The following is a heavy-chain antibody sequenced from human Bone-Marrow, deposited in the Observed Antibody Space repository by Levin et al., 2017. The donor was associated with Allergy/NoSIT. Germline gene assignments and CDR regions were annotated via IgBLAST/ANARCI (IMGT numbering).Heavy chain of an antibody. J-gene: IGHJ5*02. Sequence: PAASVKVSCKASGDKLTYYYFHWVRQAPGQGLEWLGRLNPDNGVAKLAEKYQGRVTLTRDTSISTVYMELTRLRSDDTAVYYCATSSEGWFDPWGQGTLVIVSS. CDR1: GDKLTYYY. CDR3: ATSSEGWFDP. V-gene: IGHV1-2*06. CDR2: LNPDNGVA.